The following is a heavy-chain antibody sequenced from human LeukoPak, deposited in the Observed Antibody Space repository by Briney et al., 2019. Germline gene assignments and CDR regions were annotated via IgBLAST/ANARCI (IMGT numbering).Heavy chain of an antibody. Sequence: SETLSLTCAVYGRSFSGYYWTLIRQTPGKGPGWIGEISHTGLTGTNPSLNSRVTIFVDSSKKQFSLRMTSVTAADTGVYYCARVPDITARPCDTWGPGTLVTVSS. J-gene: IGHJ5*02. CDR1: GRSFSGYY. D-gene: IGHD1-1*01. CDR2: ISHTGLT. V-gene: IGHV4-34*01. CDR3: ARVPDITARPCDT.